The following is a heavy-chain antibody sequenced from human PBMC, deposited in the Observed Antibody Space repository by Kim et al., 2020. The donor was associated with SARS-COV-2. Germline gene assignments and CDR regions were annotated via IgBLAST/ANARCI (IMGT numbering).Heavy chain of an antibody. CDR2: ISAYNGNT. J-gene: IGHJ6*02. D-gene: IGHD6-13*01. V-gene: IGHV1-18*04. CDR1: GYTFTSYG. CDR3: ARGGSSSSLIPNPKYYYGMDV. Sequence: ASVKVSCKASGYTFTSYGISWVRQAPGQGLEWMGWISAYNGNTNYAQKLQGRVTMTTDTSTSTAYMELRSLRSDDTAVYYCARGGSSSSLIPNPKYYYGMDVWGQGTTVTVSS.